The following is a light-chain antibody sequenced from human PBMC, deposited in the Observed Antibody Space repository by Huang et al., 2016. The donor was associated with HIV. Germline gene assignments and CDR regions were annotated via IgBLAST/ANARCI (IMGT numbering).Light chain of an antibody. CDR2: RAS. J-gene: IGKJ2*03. CDR3: QQFGSSPPYS. Sequence: PGERATLSCRASQSVNNNYLAWYQQKPGQAPRLLIYRASTRATGIPDRFSGSGSVTDFTITISRLEPDDFAVYYCQQFGSSPPYSFGQGTKLEIK. CDR1: QSVNNNY. V-gene: IGKV3-20*01.